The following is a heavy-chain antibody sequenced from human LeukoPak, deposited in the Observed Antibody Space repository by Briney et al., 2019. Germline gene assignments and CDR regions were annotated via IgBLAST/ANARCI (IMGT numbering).Heavy chain of an antibody. Sequence: ASVKVSCKASGYTFTGYYMHWVRQAPGQGLEWMGWINPNSGGTNYAQEFQGRVTMTRDTSISTAYMELSRLRSDDTAVYYCARWWFGELLTGGHNWFDPWGQGTLVTVSS. D-gene: IGHD3-10*01. V-gene: IGHV1-2*02. CDR2: INPNSGGT. CDR3: ARWWFGELLTGGHNWFDP. CDR1: GYTFTGYY. J-gene: IGHJ5*02.